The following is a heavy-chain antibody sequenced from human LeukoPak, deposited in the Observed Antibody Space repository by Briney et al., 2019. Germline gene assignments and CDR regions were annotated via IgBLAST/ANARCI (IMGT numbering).Heavy chain of an antibody. J-gene: IGHJ5*02. Sequence: GESLRISCKGVGYSFTNYWIGWVRQMPGKGMEWMGVIYPGDSRVRYNPSFQGQVTISVDKSVSTAYLQWISLKASDTAMYYCACRDLSSTWSYPWGQGTLVTVSS. CDR3: ACRDLSSTWSYP. D-gene: IGHD6-13*01. CDR2: IYPGDSRV. CDR1: GYSFTNYW. V-gene: IGHV5-51*01.